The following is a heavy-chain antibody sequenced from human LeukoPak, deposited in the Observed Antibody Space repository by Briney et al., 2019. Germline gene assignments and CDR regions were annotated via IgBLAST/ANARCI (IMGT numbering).Heavy chain of an antibody. CDR1: GGSFSGYY. Sequence: SETLSLTCAVYGGSFSGYYWSWIRQPPGKGLEWIGEINHSGSTNYNPSLKSRVTISVDTSKNQFSLKLSSVTAADTAVYYCAGGQIALEYYYGMDVWGQGTTVTVSS. D-gene: IGHD3-16*02. CDR2: INHSGST. V-gene: IGHV4-34*01. CDR3: AGGQIALEYYYGMDV. J-gene: IGHJ6*02.